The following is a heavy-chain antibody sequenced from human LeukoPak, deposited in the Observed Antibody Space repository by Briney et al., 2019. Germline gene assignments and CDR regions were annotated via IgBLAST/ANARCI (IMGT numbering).Heavy chain of an antibody. CDR1: GFTVSNNY. Sequence: GGSLRLSCAASGFTVSNNYMSWVRQAPGKGLEWVSVIYSGGSTYYADSVKGRFTISRDNSKNTLYLQMNSLRAEDTAVYYCAKEDYDILTGPSNGMDVWGQGTTVTVSS. V-gene: IGHV3-53*01. CDR2: IYSGGST. D-gene: IGHD3-9*01. CDR3: AKEDYDILTGPSNGMDV. J-gene: IGHJ6*02.